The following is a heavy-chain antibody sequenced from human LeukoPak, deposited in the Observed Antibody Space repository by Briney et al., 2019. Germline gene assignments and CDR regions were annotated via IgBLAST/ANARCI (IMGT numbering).Heavy chain of an antibody. CDR1: GFTFDDYA. Sequence: SLRLSCAAPGFTFDDYAMHWVRQAPGQGLAWISDISWNSHSIGYADSVKGRFTISRDNAKNSLYLQMNSLRAEDTALYYCAKDIAVAAFYYFDYWGEGTLVSVSS. CDR2: ISWNSHSI. D-gene: IGHD6-19*01. J-gene: IGHJ4*02. V-gene: IGHV3-9*01. CDR3: AKDIAVAAFYYFDY.